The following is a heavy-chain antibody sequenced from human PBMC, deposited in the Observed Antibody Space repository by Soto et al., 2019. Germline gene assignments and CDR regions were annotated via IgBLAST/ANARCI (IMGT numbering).Heavy chain of an antibody. CDR2: IYYSGST. CDR3: TRARIRGEQHLVIPPGFPFVS. Sequence: SETLSLTCTVSGGSISSYYWSWIRQPPGKGLEWIGYIYYSGSTNYNPSLKSRVTISVDTSKNQFSLKLSSVTAADTAVYYCTRARIRGEQHLVIPPGFPFVSGGQGALPTVPP. D-gene: IGHD6-13*01. CDR1: GGSISSYY. V-gene: IGHV4-59*01. J-gene: IGHJ5*01.